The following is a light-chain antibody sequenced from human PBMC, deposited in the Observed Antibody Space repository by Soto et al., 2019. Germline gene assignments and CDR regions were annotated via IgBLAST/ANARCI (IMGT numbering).Light chain of an antibody. V-gene: IGKV1-5*03. J-gene: IGKJ1*01. CDR3: QQYNSYST. CDR2: KAS. Sequence: DIQMTQSPSTLSASVGDRVTITCRASQSITTWLAWYQQKPGKAPKLLIYKASSLESGVPSRFSGSGSETEFTLTISSLQPDDSATYDCQQYNSYSTFGQGTKVEIK. CDR1: QSITTW.